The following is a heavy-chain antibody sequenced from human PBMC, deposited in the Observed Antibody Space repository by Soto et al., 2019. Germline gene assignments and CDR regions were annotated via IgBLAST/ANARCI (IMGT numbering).Heavy chain of an antibody. CDR3: ARGAEKSDYDYVWGSYRYRYFDY. CDR2: IYYSGST. V-gene: IGHV4-61*01. CDR1: GGSVSSGSYY. J-gene: IGHJ4*02. D-gene: IGHD3-16*02. Sequence: QVQLQESGPGLVKPSETLSLTCTVSGGSVSSGSYYWSWIRQPPGKGLEWIGYIYYSGSTNYNPSIKSRVTISVDTSKNQFSLKLSSVTAADTAVYYCARGAEKSDYDYVWGSYRYRYFDYWGQGTLVTVSS.